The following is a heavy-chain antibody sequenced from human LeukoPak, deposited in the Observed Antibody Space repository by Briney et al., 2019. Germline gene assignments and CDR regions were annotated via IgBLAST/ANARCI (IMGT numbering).Heavy chain of an antibody. V-gene: IGHV1-2*02. Sequence: ASVKVSCKASGYTFTGYYMHWVRQAPGQGLEWMGWINPNSGGTNYAQKFQGRVTMTRDTSISTAYMELSRLRSDDTAVYYCARDRGAITSFDYWGQGTLVTVSS. CDR1: GYTFTGYY. D-gene: IGHD2-21*01. CDR3: ARDRGAITSFDY. CDR2: INPNSGGT. J-gene: IGHJ4*02.